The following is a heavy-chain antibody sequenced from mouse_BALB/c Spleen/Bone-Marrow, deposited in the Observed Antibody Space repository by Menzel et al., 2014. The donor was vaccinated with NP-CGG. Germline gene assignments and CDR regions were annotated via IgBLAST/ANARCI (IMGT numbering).Heavy chain of an antibody. J-gene: IGHJ4*01. CDR3: ARFPISYGNYGAMDY. Sequence: DLVKPGASVKLSCKASGYAFTSYWINWIEQRPGQGLEWIGRIAPGSGSTYYNEMFKGKATLTVDTSSSTAYIQLSSQSSEDSAVYFCARFPISYGNYGAMDYWGQGTSVTVSS. V-gene: IGHV1S41*01. D-gene: IGHD2-1*01. CDR1: GYAFTSYW. CDR2: IAPGSGST.